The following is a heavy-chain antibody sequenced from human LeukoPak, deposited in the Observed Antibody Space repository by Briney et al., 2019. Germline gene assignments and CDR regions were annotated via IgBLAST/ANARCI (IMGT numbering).Heavy chain of an antibody. Sequence: GGSLRLSCAASGFTFSSYAMSWVRQVPGKGLEWVSAISGSGSDAYYADPVKGRFTISRDNSKSTLYLQMNSLRAEDTAVYYCAKDLGGEGGSGFPGYWGQGTLVTVSS. V-gene: IGHV3-23*01. J-gene: IGHJ4*02. CDR3: AKDLGGEGGSGFPGY. CDR1: GFTFSSYA. CDR2: ISGSGSDA. D-gene: IGHD3-10*01.